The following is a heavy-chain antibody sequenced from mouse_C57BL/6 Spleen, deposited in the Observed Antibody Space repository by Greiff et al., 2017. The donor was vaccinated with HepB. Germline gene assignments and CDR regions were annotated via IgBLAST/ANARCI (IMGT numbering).Heavy chain of an antibody. V-gene: IGHV3-6*01. CDR2: ISYDGSN. J-gene: IGHJ2*01. D-gene: IGHD2-5*01. CDR3: ARVYYSNYPYYFDY. Sequence: VQLQQSGPGLVKPSQSLSLTCSVTGYSITSGYYWNWIRQFPGNKLEWMGYISYDGSNNYNPSLKNRISITRDTSKNQFFLKLNSVTTEDTATYYCARVYYSNYPYYFDYWGQGTTLTVSS. CDR1: GYSITSGYY.